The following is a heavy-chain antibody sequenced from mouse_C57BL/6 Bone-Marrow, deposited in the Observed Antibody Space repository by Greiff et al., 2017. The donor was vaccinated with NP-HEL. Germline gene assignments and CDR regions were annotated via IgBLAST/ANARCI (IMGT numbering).Heavy chain of an antibody. V-gene: IGHV1-50*01. D-gene: IGHD3-2*02. J-gene: IGHJ3*01. CDR1: GYTFTSYW. CDR3: ASHSSGYV. Sequence: QVQLKQPGAELVKPGASVKLSCKASGYTFTSYWMQWVKQRPGQGLEWIGEIDPSDSYTNYNQKFKGKATLTVDTSSSTAYMQLSSLTSEDSAVYYCASHSSGYVWGQGTLVTVSA. CDR2: IDPSDSYT.